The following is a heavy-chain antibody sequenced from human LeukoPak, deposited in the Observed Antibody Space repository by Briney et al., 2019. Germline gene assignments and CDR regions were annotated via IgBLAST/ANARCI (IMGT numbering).Heavy chain of an antibody. CDR1: GFTFSSYA. CDR2: TSYDGSNK. Sequence: GGSLRLSCAASGFTFSSYAMHWVRQAPGKGLEWVAVTSYDGSNKYYADSVKGRFTISRDNSKNTLYLQMNSLRAEDTAVYYCARSSGDRGSAFDIWGQGTMVTVSS. J-gene: IGHJ3*02. V-gene: IGHV3-30-3*01. CDR3: ARSSGDRGSAFDI. D-gene: IGHD7-27*01.